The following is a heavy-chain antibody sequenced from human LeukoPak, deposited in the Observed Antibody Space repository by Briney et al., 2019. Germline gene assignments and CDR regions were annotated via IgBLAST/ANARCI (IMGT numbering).Heavy chain of an antibody. Sequence: PSETLSLTCTVSGGSISSHYWSWIRQPPGKGLEWIGYIYYSGSTNYNPSLKSRVTISVDTSKNQFSLKLSSVTAADTAVYYCARDNWYSSGWAKNYYYYYGMDVWGQGTTVTVSS. J-gene: IGHJ6*02. CDR1: GGSISSHY. V-gene: IGHV4-59*11. CDR2: IYYSGST. CDR3: ARDNWYSSGWAKNYYYYYGMDV. D-gene: IGHD6-19*01.